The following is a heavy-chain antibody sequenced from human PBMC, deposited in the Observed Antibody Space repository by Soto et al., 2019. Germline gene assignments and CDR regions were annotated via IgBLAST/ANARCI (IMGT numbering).Heavy chain of an antibody. CDR2: INAGNGNT. V-gene: IGHV1-3*01. CDR1: GYTFTSYA. D-gene: IGHD5-12*01. J-gene: IGHJ4*02. Sequence: GASVKVSCKASGYTFTSYAMHWVRQAPGQRLEWMGWINAGNGNTKYSQKFQGRVTITRDTSAGTAYMELSSLRSEDTAVYYCARDRDGYNGAFDYWAQRTPVTVSS. CDR3: ARDRDGYNGAFDY.